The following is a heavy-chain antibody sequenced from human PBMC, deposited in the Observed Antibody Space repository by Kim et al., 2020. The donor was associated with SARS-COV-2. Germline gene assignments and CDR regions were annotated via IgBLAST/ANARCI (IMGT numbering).Heavy chain of an antibody. CDR3: TTEHIVVVSGNYYYSGMDV. Sequence: GGSLRLSCAASGFTYSKAWISWVRQAPGKGLEWVGRIKSKTDGGTTVYAAPVKGRFTISGDDSENTLYLQMNSLKTEDTAVYYCTTEHIVVVSGNYYYSGMDVWGQGTTVTVAS. V-gene: IGHV3-15*01. J-gene: IGHJ6*02. CDR1: GFTYSKAW. CDR2: IKSKTDGGTT. D-gene: IGHD2-21*01.